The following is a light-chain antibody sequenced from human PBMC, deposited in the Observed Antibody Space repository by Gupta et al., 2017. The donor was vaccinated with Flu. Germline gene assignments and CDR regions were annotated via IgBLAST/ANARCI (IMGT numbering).Light chain of an antibody. CDR1: QSVSSN. CDR3: QQYKNWPPEFT. J-gene: IGKJ3*01. V-gene: IGKV3-15*01. CDR2: GAA. Sequence: IVMTQSPATLSVSPGERDTLSCRASQSVSSNLAWYQQKPGQAPRPLIYGAATRATGIPARLRGSGSGTEFTLTISSLQSEDYAVDYCQQYKNWPPEFTFGPGTKVDIK.